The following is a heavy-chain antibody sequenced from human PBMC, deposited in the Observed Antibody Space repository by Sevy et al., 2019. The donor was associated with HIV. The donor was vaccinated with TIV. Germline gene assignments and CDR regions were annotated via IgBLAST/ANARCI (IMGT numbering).Heavy chain of an antibody. J-gene: IGHJ4*02. CDR2: ISSESAYM. CDR1: GFTFSSYN. Sequence: GGSLRLSCAASGFTFSSYNMNWVRQAPGKGLEWISSISSESAYMYDADSVKGRFTISRDNAKNSLDLQMNGLRAEDTAVYFCARDRRTLNYHASSGYTYYFDAWGQGTLVTVSS. D-gene: IGHD3-22*01. V-gene: IGHV3-21*01. CDR3: ARDRRTLNYHASSGYTYYFDA.